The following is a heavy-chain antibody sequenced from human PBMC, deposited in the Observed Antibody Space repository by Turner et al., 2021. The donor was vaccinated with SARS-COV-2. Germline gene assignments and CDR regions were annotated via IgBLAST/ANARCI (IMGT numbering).Heavy chain of an antibody. CDR3: ARDHRPVVVPGAKRAGAYYYGMDV. Sequence: EVQLVESGGGLVKHGGSLRLSCAASGYTFCSYSPHWVRPVPGKGLECVSSISYSSTYIYDADSVKGRYNIPRDNAKNSLYLQMNSQRAEDTVVYYGARDHRPVVVPGAKRAGAYYYGMDVWGQGTTVTVSS. D-gene: IGHD2-2*01. CDR2: ISYSSTYI. J-gene: IGHJ6*02. CDR1: GYTFCSYS. V-gene: IGHV3-21*01.